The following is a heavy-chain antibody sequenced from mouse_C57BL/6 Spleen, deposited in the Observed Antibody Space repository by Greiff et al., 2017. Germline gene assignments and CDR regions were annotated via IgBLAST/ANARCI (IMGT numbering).Heavy chain of an antibody. J-gene: IGHJ2*01. Sequence: VKLVESGPGLVQPSQSLSITCTVSGFSLTSYGVHWVRQSPGKGLEWLGVIWRGGSTDYNAAFMSRLSITKDNSKSQVFFKMNSLQADDTAIYYCAKMNSNFYYFDYWGQGTTLTVSS. CDR3: AKMNSNFYYFDY. CDR2: IWRGGST. D-gene: IGHD2-5*01. V-gene: IGHV2-5*01. CDR1: GFSLTSYG.